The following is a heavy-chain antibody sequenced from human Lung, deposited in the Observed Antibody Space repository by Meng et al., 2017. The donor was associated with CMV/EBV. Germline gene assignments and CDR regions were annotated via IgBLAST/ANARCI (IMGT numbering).Heavy chain of an antibody. Sequence: GSLRLSCTVSGGSISSSSYYWGWIRQPPGKGLEWIGSIYYSGSTYYNPSLKSRVTISVDTSKNQFSLKLSSVTAADTAVYYCARGAYYDSSGYDDWFDPWGQGTLVTVSS. CDR2: IYYSGST. V-gene: IGHV4-39*07. D-gene: IGHD3-22*01. J-gene: IGHJ5*02. CDR3: ARGAYYDSSGYDDWFDP. CDR1: GGSISSSSYY.